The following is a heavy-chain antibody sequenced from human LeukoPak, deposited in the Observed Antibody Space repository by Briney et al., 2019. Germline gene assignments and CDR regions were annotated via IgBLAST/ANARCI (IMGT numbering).Heavy chain of an antibody. CDR1: GFTFSSYV. J-gene: IGHJ3*02. CDR3: ARGKNYYDSSGYQGAFDI. D-gene: IGHD3-22*01. V-gene: IGHV3-21*01. Sequence: GGSLRLSCEASGFTFSSYVMNWVRQAPGKGLEWVSTIDDSGVTTYYADSVKGRFTISRDNAKNSLYLQMNSLRAEDTAVYYCARGKNYYDSSGYQGAFDIWGQGTMVTVSS. CDR2: IDDSGVTT.